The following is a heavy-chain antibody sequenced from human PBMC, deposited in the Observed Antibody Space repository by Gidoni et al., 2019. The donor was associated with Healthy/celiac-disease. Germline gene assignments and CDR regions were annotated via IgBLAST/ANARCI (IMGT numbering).Heavy chain of an antibody. V-gene: IGHV4-34*01. CDR1: GGSFSGYY. D-gene: IGHD3-3*02. J-gene: IGHJ3*02. Sequence: QVQLQQWGAGLLKPSETLSLTCAVYGGSFSGYYWSWLRQPPGKGLEWLGDINHSGSTNYNPSLKSRVTISVDTSKNQFSLKLSSVTAADTAVYYCARGNSIMARGAFDIWGQGTMVTVSS. CDR2: INHSGST. CDR3: ARGNSIMARGAFDI.